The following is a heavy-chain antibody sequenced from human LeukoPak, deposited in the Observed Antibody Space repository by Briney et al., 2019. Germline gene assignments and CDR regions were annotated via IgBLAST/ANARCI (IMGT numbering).Heavy chain of an antibody. CDR1: GGSISSYY. CDR3: ARDSPVAGYFDY. D-gene: IGHD6-19*01. V-gene: IGHV4-59*01. CDR2: IYYSGST. Sequence: SETLSLTCTVSGGSISSYYWSWLRQPPGKGLEGIGYIYYSGSTNYNPSLKSRVTISVDTSKNQFSLKLSSVTAADTAVYYCARDSPVAGYFDYWGQGTLVTVSS. J-gene: IGHJ4*02.